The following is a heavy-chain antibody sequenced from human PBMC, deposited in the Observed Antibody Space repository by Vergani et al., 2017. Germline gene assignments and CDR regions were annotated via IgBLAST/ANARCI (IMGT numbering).Heavy chain of an antibody. Sequence: QVQLQQWGAGLLKPSETLSLTCAVYGGSFSGYYWSWIRQPPGKGLEWIGSIYYSGSTYYNPSLKSRVTISVDTSKNQFSLKLSSVTAADTAVYYCARRLYCSSTSCYNWFDPWGQGTLVTVSS. CDR1: GGSFSGYY. D-gene: IGHD2-2*01. J-gene: IGHJ5*02. CDR3: ARRLYCSSTSCYNWFDP. V-gene: IGHV4-34*01. CDR2: IYYSGST.